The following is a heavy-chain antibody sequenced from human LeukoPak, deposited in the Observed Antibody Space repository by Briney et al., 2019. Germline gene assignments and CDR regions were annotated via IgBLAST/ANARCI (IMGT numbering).Heavy chain of an antibody. CDR3: ARDPSGDNYFDN. J-gene: IGHJ4*02. V-gene: IGHV3-74*03. CDR1: GFTFSRYW. CDR2: INTDGRST. Sequence: GGSLRLSCVASGFTFSRYWMHWVRQAPGKGLVWVSRINTDGRSTKYADSVKGRFTISRDNVKNTLYLQMNSLRADDTAVYYCARDPSGDNYFDNWGQGTLVTVSS. D-gene: IGHD4-17*01.